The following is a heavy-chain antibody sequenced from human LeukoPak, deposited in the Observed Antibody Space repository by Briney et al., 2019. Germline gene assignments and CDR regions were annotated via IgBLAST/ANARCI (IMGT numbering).Heavy chain of an antibody. D-gene: IGHD3-22*01. CDR3: ARDLYYDSSAFLGG. CDR2: ISSSSSYI. CDR1: GFTLDGYN. J-gene: IGHJ4*02. Sequence: GGSLRLSCAPSGFTLDGYNMNWVRQAPGKGLEWVSSISSSSSYIYYADSVKGRFTISRDNAKNSLYLQLNSLRPEDTAVYYCARDLYYDSSAFLGGWGQGTLVTVSS. V-gene: IGHV3-21*01.